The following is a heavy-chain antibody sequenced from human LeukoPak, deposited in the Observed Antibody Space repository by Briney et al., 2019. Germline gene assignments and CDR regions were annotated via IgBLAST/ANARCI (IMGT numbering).Heavy chain of an antibody. CDR1: RYTFTAYY. V-gene: IGHV1-2*02. CDR2: VNPNTGAT. D-gene: IGHD2-21*02. J-gene: IGHJ4*02. CDR3: ARADELGDHHIDS. Sequence: GASVNVSCKASRYTFTAYYIHWLRQAPGQGLEWMGWVNPNTGATMYAQKFQGRVTMTRDTSISTAYIDVSRLLSDDTAVYYCARADELGDHHIDSWGQGTLVTVSS.